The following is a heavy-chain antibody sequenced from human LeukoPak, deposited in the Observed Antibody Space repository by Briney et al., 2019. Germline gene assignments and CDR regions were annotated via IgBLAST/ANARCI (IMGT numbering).Heavy chain of an antibody. V-gene: IGHV1-69*06. D-gene: IGHD1-26*01. CDR3: AREKEPGYFDY. CDR2: IIPIFGTA. J-gene: IGHJ4*02. Sequence: SVKVSCKASGGTFSSYAISWVRQAPGQGLEWMGGIIPIFGTANYAQKFQGRVTITADKSTSTAYMELSSLRSEDTAVYYCAREKEPGYFDYWGQGAMVAVSS. CDR1: GGTFSSYA.